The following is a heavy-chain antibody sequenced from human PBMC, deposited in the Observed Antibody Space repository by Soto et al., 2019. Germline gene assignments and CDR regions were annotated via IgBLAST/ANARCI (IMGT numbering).Heavy chain of an antibody. CDR3: ATRMGYSLTWTREAVNV. V-gene: IGHV1-18*01. D-gene: IGHD6-13*01. CDR1: GYTFSYYG. J-gene: IGHJ3*01. Sequence: QVQLVQSRSEVKKPGASVKVSCKASGYTFSYYGISWVRQAPGQGLEWMGWISPHNGNTQYTQKLQGRVTMTTVTSTSTAYMELRSLRSDDTAVYYCATRMGYSLTWTREAVNVWGQGTMVTVSS. CDR2: ISPHNGNT.